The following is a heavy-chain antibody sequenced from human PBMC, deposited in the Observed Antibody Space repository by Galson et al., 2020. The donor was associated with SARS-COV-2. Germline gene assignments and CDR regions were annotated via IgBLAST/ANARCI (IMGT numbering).Heavy chain of an antibody. J-gene: IGHJ4*02. D-gene: IGHD3-10*01. CDR2: IKQDGSEK. Sequence: GVLKISCAASGFTFSSYWMSWVRQAPGKGLEWVANIKQDGSEKYYVDSVKGRFTISRDNAKNSLYLQMNSLRAEDTAVYYCARDSRDGFYWGQGTLVTVSS. CDR3: ARDSRDGFY. CDR1: GFTFSSYW. V-gene: IGHV3-7*01.